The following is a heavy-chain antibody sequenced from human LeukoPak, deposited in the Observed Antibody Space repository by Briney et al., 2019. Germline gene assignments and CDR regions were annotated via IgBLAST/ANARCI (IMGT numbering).Heavy chain of an antibody. CDR2: ISGSGHNT. V-gene: IGHV3-23*01. D-gene: IGHD1-7*01. CDR3: VKGSTTHYYYHMDV. CDR1: GFTFSNYA. J-gene: IGHJ6*03. Sequence: GGSLRLSCSASGFTFSNYAMSWVRQAPGKGLEWVPTISGSGHNTYYVDSVKGRFTISRDNSKNTLYLQMNSLRVDDTAVYYCVKGSTTHYYYHMDVWGKGTTVTVSS.